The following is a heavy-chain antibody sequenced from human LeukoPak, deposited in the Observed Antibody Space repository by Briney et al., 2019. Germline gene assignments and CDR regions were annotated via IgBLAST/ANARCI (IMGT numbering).Heavy chain of an antibody. V-gene: IGHV3-74*03. CDR1: GFTFSDYW. J-gene: IGHJ4*02. CDR2: ITHGGDSA. Sequence: GGSLRLSCQASGFTFSDYWIHWVRQAPGKGLVGVSRITHGGDSAEYAGSVEGRFTTSRDNAKNTVYLQLNSLRAEDTAVYYCARDSGVSTPLNHWGQGALVTVSS. D-gene: IGHD2/OR15-2a*01. CDR3: ARDSGVSTPLNH.